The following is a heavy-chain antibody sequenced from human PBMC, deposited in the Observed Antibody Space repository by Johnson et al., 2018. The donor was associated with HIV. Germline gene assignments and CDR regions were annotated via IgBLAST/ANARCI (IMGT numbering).Heavy chain of an antibody. CDR2: INWNGGST. Sequence: VQLVESGGGVVQPGRSLRLSCAASGFTFDDYGMSWVHQAPGKGLEWVSGINWNGGSTGYADSVKGRFTISRDNAKNSLYLQMNSLRVEDTAVYYCARDELYRRYALTAFDIWGQGTMVTVSS. CDR3: ARDELYRRYALTAFDI. V-gene: IGHV3-20*04. J-gene: IGHJ3*02. D-gene: IGHD2-8*02. CDR1: GFTFDDYG.